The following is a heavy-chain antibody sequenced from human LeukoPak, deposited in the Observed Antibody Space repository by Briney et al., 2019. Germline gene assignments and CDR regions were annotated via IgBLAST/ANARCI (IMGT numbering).Heavy chain of an antibody. CDR3: ASSHITMVRGVTDY. Sequence: GMSLRLSCAASGFTFSSYSMNWVRQAPGKGLEWVSSISSSSSYIYYADSVKGRFTISRDNAKNSLYLQMNSLRAEDTAVYYCASSHITMVRGVTDYWGQGTLVTVSS. CDR2: ISSSSSYI. J-gene: IGHJ4*02. D-gene: IGHD3-10*01. V-gene: IGHV3-21*01. CDR1: GFTFSSYS.